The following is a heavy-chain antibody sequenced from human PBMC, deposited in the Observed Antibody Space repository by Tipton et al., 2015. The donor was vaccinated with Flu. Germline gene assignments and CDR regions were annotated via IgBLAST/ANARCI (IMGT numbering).Heavy chain of an antibody. CDR2: VFRSGNT. D-gene: IGHD1-26*01. CDR1: GYSISSDHY. Sequence: LRLSCAVSGYSISSDHYWGWIRQPPGKGLEWIGSVFRSGNTYYNPSVKSRLTMSVDTSKNQFSLRLTSVTAADAAMYYCGRLFNGRCVDFWGQGTLVTVSS. V-gene: IGHV4-38-2*01. CDR3: GRLFNGRCVDF. J-gene: IGHJ4*02.